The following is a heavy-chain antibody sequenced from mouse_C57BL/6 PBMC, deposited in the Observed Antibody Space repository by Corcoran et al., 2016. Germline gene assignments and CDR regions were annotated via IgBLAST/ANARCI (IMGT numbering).Heavy chain of an antibody. CDR1: GYAFSSYW. D-gene: IGHD4-1*01. CDR2: IYPGDGDT. CDR3: ARSAGLTGTYFDY. J-gene: IGHJ2*01. V-gene: IGHV1-80*01. Sequence: QVQLQQSVAELVKPGASLMISCTASGYAFSSYWMTWVKLRPGKGLEWIGQIYPGDGDTNYNGKFKGKATLTADKSSSTAYMQLSSLTSEDSAVYFCARSAGLTGTYFDYWGQGPTLTVSS.